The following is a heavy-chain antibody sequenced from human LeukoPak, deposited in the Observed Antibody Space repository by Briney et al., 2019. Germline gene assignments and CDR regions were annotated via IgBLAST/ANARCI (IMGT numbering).Heavy chain of an antibody. Sequence: ASVKVSCTASGYTFTSYYMHWVRQAPGQGLEWMGIINPSGGSTSYAQKFQGRVTMTRDTSTSTVYMELSSLRSDDTAVYYCARTAARRFDYWGQGTLVTVSS. CDR2: INPSGGST. D-gene: IGHD6-6*01. J-gene: IGHJ4*02. CDR3: ARTAARRFDY. CDR1: GYTFTSYY. V-gene: IGHV1-46*01.